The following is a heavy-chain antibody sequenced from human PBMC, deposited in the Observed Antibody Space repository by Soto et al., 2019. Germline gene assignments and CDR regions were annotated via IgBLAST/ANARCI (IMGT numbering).Heavy chain of an antibody. Sequence: QVQLQQWGAGLLKPSETLSLTCAVYGESFSAYYWSWIRQPPGKGLEWIGEINHSGSTNYNPSLKSRVTISVDTSKNQFSLKLSSVTAADTAVYYCARTSRFAYWGQGTLVTVSS. D-gene: IGHD6-6*01. V-gene: IGHV4-34*01. CDR3: ARTSRFAY. CDR1: GESFSAYY. J-gene: IGHJ4*02. CDR2: INHSGST.